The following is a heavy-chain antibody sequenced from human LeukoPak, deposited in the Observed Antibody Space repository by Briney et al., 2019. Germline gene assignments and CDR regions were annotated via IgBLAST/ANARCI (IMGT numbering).Heavy chain of an antibody. V-gene: IGHV3-53*01. Sequence: GGSLRLSCAASGFTFSTYSGNWIRQAPGKGLEWVSVIYSGGSTYYADSVKGRFTISRDNSKNTLYLQMNSLRAEDTAVYYCARVSEDYYDSSGYYLDCWGQGTLVTVSS. J-gene: IGHJ4*02. CDR1: GFTFSTYS. CDR2: IYSGGST. D-gene: IGHD3-22*01. CDR3: ARVSEDYYDSSGYYLDC.